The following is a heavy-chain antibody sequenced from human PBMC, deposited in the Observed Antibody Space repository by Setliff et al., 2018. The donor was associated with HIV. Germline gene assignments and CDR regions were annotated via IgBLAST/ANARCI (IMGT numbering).Heavy chain of an antibody. CDR2: IYNSAST. Sequence: SETLSLTCTVSGDSISTDYWTWIRQPPGKGLEWIGYIYNSASTSSTPSLKSRVTISVDTSKNQFSLKLSSVTAADTAVYYCARHSPSDYWGQGTLVTVSS. CDR3: ARHSPSDY. CDR1: GDSISTDY. J-gene: IGHJ4*02. V-gene: IGHV4-59*08.